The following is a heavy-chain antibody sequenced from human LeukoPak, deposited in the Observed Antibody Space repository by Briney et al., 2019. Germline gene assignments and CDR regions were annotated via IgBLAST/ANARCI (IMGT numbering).Heavy chain of an antibody. V-gene: IGHV3-9*01. D-gene: IGHD3-22*01. CDR1: GCTIDDYA. CDR3: ATYSHSNGREFQY. CDR2: ISWNSGSI. J-gene: IGHJ1*01. Sequence: GRSLMLFCAASGCTIDDYAWHWVRRAPGKGLEWGSGISWNSGSIGYADSVQGRFTISRDNAKNSLYLQMNSLRAEDTAVYYCATYSHSNGREFQYWGQGTLVTVSS.